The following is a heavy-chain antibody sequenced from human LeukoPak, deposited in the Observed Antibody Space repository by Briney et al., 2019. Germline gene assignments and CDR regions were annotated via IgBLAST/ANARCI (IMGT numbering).Heavy chain of an antibody. CDR3: ARGSFHPRYYYGSGSSAFDI. CDR1: GYTFTSYA. Sequence: SVKVSCKASGYTFTSYAISWVRQAPGQGLEWMGGIIPIFGTANYAQKFQGRVTITADESTSTAYMELSSLRSEDTAVYYCARGSFHPRYYYGSGSSAFDIWGQGTMVTVSS. CDR2: IIPIFGTA. J-gene: IGHJ3*02. V-gene: IGHV1-69*13. D-gene: IGHD3-10*01.